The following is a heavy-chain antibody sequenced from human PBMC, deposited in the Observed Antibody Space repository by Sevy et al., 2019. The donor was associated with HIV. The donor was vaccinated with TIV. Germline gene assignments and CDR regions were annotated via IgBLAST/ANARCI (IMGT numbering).Heavy chain of an antibody. CDR2: MSGRGDSR. V-gene: IGHV3-23*01. D-gene: IGHD3-3*01. J-gene: IGHJ4*01. CDR3: ATDVPDQSWYDDFWSGSPCFDY. CDR1: GFRFGSQA. Sequence: GGSLRLSCVGSGFRFGSQAMSWVRQAPGKGLKWVSGMSGRGDSRGYAHSVKGRFTISRDNSKNTVYLQMNSLTAEDTALYYCATDVPDQSWYDDFWSGSPCFDYWGRGILVTVSS.